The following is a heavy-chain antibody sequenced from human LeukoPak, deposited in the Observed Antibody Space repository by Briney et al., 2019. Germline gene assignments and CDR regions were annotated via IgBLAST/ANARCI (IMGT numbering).Heavy chain of an antibody. J-gene: IGHJ3*02. CDR1: GYTFTSYA. D-gene: IGHD5-12*01. Sequence: SVKVSCKASGYTFTSYAMHWVRQAPGQRLEWMGWINAGNGNTKYSQKFQGRVTITRDTSASTAYMELSSLRSEDTAVYYCAREMVATSDAFDIWGQGTMVTVSS. V-gene: IGHV1-3*01. CDR2: INAGNGNT. CDR3: AREMVATSDAFDI.